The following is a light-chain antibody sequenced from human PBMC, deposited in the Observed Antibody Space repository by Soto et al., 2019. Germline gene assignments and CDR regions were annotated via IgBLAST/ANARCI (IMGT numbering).Light chain of an antibody. CDR1: SSDVGSYNY. J-gene: IGLJ1*01. V-gene: IGLV2-14*01. Sequence: QSALTQPASVSESPGQSITISCTGSSSDVGSYNYVSWYQQHPGKAPKLMIFEVSNRPSGVSNRFSGSKSGNTASLTISGLQAEDEADYYCTSYTSGTDVFGTGTKVTVL. CDR2: EVS. CDR3: TSYTSGTDV.